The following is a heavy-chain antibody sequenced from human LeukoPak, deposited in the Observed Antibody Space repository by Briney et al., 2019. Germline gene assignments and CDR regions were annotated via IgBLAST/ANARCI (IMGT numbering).Heavy chain of an antibody. V-gene: IGHV3-64D*06. J-gene: IGHJ4*02. D-gene: IGHD2-15*01. Sequence: GGSLRLSCSASGFTFSSYAMHWVRQAPGKGLEYVSDISSNGGSTYYADSVKGRFTISRDNSKNTLYLQMSSLRAEDTAVYYCVKGAGYCSGGSCYFFFDYWGQGTLVTVSS. CDR2: ISSNGGST. CDR1: GFTFSSYA. CDR3: VKGAGYCSGGSCYFFFDY.